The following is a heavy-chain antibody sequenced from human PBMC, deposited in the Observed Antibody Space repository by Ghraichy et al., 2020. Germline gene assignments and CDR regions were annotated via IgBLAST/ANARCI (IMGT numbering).Heavy chain of an antibody. CDR1: GGSFSGYY. Sequence: SETLSLTCAVYGGSFSGYYWSWIRQPPGKGLEWIGEINHSGSTNYNPSLKSRVTISVDTSKNQFSLKLSSVTAADTAVYYCARGLIVVVPAAASRVWFDYWGQGTLVTVSS. J-gene: IGHJ4*02. V-gene: IGHV4-34*01. CDR2: INHSGST. CDR3: ARGLIVVVPAAASRVWFDY. D-gene: IGHD2-2*01.